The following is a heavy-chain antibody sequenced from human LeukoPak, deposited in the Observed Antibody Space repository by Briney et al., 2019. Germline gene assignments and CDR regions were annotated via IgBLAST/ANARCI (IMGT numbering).Heavy chain of an antibody. J-gene: IGHJ5*01. CDR2: MCGTAGCT. CDR3: AKDRPNFHENSGHYYRRDGDS. D-gene: IGHD3-22*01. V-gene: IGHV3-23*01. Sequence: QPGGSLTLSCQASGFTFYMYAMGWVRQAPGKGLEWVASMCGTAGCTFYPDSVKGRFTISRDNSKNVLYLRMNSLTAEDTAIYYCAKDRPNFHENSGHYYRRDGDSWGQGTLVTVSS. CDR1: GFTFYMYA.